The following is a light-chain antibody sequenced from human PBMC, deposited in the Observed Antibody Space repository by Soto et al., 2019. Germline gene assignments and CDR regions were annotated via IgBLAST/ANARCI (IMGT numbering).Light chain of an antibody. J-gene: IGKJ1*01. Sequence: EIVMTQSPATLSVSPGERATLSCRASQSVSILLAWYQQQPGQAPRLLIYSTSTRATGIPDRFSGSGSGTDFTLTISNLEPGDFAVYYCQQYGGSSWTFGQGTKVDTK. CDR1: QSVSIL. CDR2: STS. CDR3: QQYGGSSWT. V-gene: IGKV3D-15*01.